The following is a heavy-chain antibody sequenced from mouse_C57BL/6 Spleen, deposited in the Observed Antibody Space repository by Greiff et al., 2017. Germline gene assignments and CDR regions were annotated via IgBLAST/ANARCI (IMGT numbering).Heavy chain of an antibody. CDR2: INPGSGGT. Sequence: QVQLQQSGAELVRPGTSVKVSCKASGYAFTNYLIEWVKQRPGQGLEWIGVINPGSGGTNYNEKFKGKATLTADKSSSTAYMQLSSLTSENSAVYFCARSGTTVVDPYAMDYWGQGTSVTVSS. V-gene: IGHV1-54*01. D-gene: IGHD1-1*01. J-gene: IGHJ4*01. CDR3: ARSGTTVVDPYAMDY. CDR1: GYAFTNYL.